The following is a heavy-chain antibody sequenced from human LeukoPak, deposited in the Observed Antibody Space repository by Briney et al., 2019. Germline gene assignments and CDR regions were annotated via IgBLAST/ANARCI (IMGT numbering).Heavy chain of an antibody. J-gene: IGHJ2*01. CDR2: ISGSGNYI. CDR1: GFTFSNYT. D-gene: IGHD3-22*01. CDR3: ARKGSSGYYALWYFDF. Sequence: GGSLRLSCVVSGFTFSNYTFNWVSQAPGKGLEWVSSISGSGNYIYSADSVKGRFTISRDNAKNSLFLQMNSLRAEDTAVYYCARKGSSGYYALWYFDFWGRGTLVTVSS. V-gene: IGHV3-21*01.